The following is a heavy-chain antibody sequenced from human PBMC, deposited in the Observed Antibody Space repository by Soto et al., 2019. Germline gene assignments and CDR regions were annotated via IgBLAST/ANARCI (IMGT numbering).Heavy chain of an antibody. J-gene: IGHJ5*02. D-gene: IGHD2-15*01. V-gene: IGHV4-61*01. Sequence: QVQLQESGPGLVKPSETLSLTCTVSGGSVSSGSYYWSWIRQPPGKGLEWIGYIYYSGSTNYNPPLKRRVTIPVDTSKNQFSLKLSSVTAADTAVYYCARDSIVRGFDPWGQGTLVTVSS. CDR3: ARDSIVRGFDP. CDR1: GGSVSSGSYY. CDR2: IYYSGST.